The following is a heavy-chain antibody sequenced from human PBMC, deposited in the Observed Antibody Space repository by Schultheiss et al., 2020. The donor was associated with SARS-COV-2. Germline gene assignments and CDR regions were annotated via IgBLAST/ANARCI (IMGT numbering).Heavy chain of an antibody. V-gene: IGHV1-2*04. D-gene: IGHD1-1*01. CDR3: ARGRFLPKTDSRYFDL. CDR1: GGTFSSYA. Sequence: GGSLRLSCKASGGTFSSYAISWVRQAPGQGLEWMGWINPNSGGTNYAQKFQGWVTMTRDTSISTAYMELSSLRSEDTAVYYCARGRFLPKTDSRYFDLWGRGTLVTVSS. J-gene: IGHJ2*01. CDR2: INPNSGGT.